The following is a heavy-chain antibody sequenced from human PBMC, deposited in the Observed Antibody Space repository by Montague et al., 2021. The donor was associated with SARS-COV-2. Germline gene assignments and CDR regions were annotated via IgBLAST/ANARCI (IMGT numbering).Heavy chain of an antibody. Sequence: SETLSLTCAVSGGSFSGYWWTWIRQSPGKGLEWIGGINYSGTTKYNPSLKSRVTISVDTSKNQFSLYLTSVTVADTAVYYCARGDPGYWGQGTLVTVSS. CDR1: GGSFSGYW. CDR3: ARGDPGY. CDR2: INYSGTT. V-gene: IGHV4-34*01. J-gene: IGHJ4*02.